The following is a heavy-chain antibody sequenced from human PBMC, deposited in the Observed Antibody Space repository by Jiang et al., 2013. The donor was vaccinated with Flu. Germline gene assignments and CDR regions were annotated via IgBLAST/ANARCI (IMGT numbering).Heavy chain of an antibody. D-gene: IGHD2-15*01. V-gene: IGHV1-69*04. CDR2: IIPILGIA. CDR3: ARDIIVVVVAATRYYYYGMDV. CDR1: GGTFSSYA. Sequence: GAEVKKPGSSVKVSCKASGGTFSSYAISWVRQAPGQGLEWMGGIIPILGIANYAQKFQGRVTITADKSTSTAYMGLSSLRSEDTAVYYCARDIIVVVVAATRYYYYGMDVWGQGTTVTVSS. J-gene: IGHJ6*02.